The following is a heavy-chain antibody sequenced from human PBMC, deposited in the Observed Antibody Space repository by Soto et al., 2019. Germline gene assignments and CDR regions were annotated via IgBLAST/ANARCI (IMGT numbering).Heavy chain of an antibody. J-gene: IGHJ4*02. D-gene: IGHD5-18*01. CDR1: GFTFSSYA. V-gene: IGHV3-30*04. Sequence: GGSLRLSCAASGFTFSSYAMHWVRQAPGKGLEWVAVISYDGSNKYYADSVKGLFTISRDNSKNTLYLQMNSLRAEDTAVYYCARDDTAMAYFDYWGQGTLVTVSS. CDR3: ARDDTAMAYFDY. CDR2: ISYDGSNK.